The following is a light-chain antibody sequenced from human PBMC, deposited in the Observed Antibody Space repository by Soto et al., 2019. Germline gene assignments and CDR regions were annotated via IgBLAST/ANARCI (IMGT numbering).Light chain of an antibody. CDR1: TGAVTSNHH. Sequence: QAVVTQEPSLTVSPGGTVTLTCGSSTGAVTSNHHPYWFQQKAGQAPRTLIYDTSNKHSWTPARFSGSLLGDKAALTLSGAQPEDEAQYYCLLFSNAARVFGGGTKVTVL. J-gene: IGLJ2*01. CDR3: LLFSNAARV. V-gene: IGLV7-46*01. CDR2: DTS.